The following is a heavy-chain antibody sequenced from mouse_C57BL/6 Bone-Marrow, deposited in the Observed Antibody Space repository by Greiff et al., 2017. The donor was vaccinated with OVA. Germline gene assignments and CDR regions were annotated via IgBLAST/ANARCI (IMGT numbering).Heavy chain of an antibody. V-gene: IGHV1-26*01. D-gene: IGHD1-1*01. CDR2: INPNNGGT. Sequence: VQLQQSGPELVKPGASVKISCKASGYTFTDYYMNWVKQSHGKSLEWIGDINPNNGGTSYNQKFKGKATLTVDKSSSTAYMELRSLTSEDSAVYYCERSAHLGYYGSSYWYFDVWGTGTTVTVSS. J-gene: IGHJ1*03. CDR3: ERSAHLGYYGSSYWYFDV. CDR1: GYTFTDYY.